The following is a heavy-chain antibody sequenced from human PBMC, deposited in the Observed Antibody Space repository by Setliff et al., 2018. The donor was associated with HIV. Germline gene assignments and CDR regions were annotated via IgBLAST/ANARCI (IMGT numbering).Heavy chain of an antibody. Sequence: PSETLSLTCTVSGGSISSFYWSWIRQPPGKGPEWIGYINSSGRTNYNPSLKGRVTISLDTSKNRFSLKLNSVTVADTAVYYCARRFGEVYDWIDPWGQGTRVTVSS. CDR1: GGSISSFY. V-gene: IGHV4-4*09. D-gene: IGHD3-10*01. CDR2: INSSGRT. CDR3: ARRFGEVYDWIDP. J-gene: IGHJ5*02.